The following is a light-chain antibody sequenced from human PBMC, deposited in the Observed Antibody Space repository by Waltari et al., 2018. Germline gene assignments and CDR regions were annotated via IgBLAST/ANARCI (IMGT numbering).Light chain of an antibody. CDR2: WAS. J-gene: IGKJ1*01. CDR1: QSVLYNSNDKNY. Sequence: DIVMTQSPASLAVSLGERATINCKSSQSVLYNSNDKNYLAWYQQKPGQPPKLLIYWASTRESGVPDRFSGSGSVTDFTLTISSLQAEDVAVYYCQQYYRSRTFGQGTKVEIK. CDR3: QQYYRSRT. V-gene: IGKV4-1*01.